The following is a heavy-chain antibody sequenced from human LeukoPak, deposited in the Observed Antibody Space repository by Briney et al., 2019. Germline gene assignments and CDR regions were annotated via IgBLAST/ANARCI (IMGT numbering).Heavy chain of an antibody. V-gene: IGHV4-39*01. CDR1: GGSISSSSYY. CDR2: IYYSGST. Sequence: PSETLSLTCTVSGGSISSSSYYWGWIRQPPGKGLEWIGSIYYSGSTYYNPSLKSRVTISVDTSKNQFSLKLSSVTAADTAVYYCARQKTDTITYYYYMDVWGKGTTVTVSS. D-gene: IGHD5-12*01. J-gene: IGHJ6*03. CDR3: ARQKTDTITYYYYMDV.